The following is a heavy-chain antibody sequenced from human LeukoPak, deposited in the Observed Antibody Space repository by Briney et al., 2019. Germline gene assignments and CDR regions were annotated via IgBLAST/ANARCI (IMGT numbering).Heavy chain of an antibody. D-gene: IGHD3-10*01. V-gene: IGHV3-7*01. CDR3: ARGGYYAPAPDAFDI. Sequence: PGGSLRLSCAASGFTFSSYWMSWVRQAPGKGLEWVANIKQDGSEKYYVDSVKGRFTISRDNAKNSLYLQMNSLRAEDTAVYYCARGGYYAPAPDAFDIWGQGTMVTASS. J-gene: IGHJ3*02. CDR1: GFTFSSYW. CDR2: IKQDGSEK.